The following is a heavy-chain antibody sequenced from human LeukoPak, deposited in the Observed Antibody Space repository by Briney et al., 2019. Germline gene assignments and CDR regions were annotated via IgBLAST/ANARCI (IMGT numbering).Heavy chain of an antibody. J-gene: IGHJ4*02. CDR2: ISGSGSST. CDR3: AQVGGWGTMVTSPNY. D-gene: IGHD4-17*01. V-gene: IGHV3-23*01. CDR1: GFTFSSYT. Sequence: PGGSLRLSCAASGFTFSSYTMSWVRQAPGKGPEWVSAISGSGSSTVYADSVKGRFAISRDNPKNTLWMQMNSLRVEDTAVYYCAQVGGWGTMVTSPNYWGQGTVVTVSS.